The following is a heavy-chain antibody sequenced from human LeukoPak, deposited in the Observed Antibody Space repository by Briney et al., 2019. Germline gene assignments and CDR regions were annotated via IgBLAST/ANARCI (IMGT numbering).Heavy chain of an antibody. CDR1: EFTFSSYG. CDR3: AREGAYCRSTSCYLDY. CDR2: IWYDGSNK. V-gene: IGHV3-33*01. D-gene: IGHD2-2*01. Sequence: QPGSSLRLSCAASEFTFSSYGMHWVRQAPGKGLECVAVIWYDGSNKYYADSVRGRFTISRDNSKNTLYLQMNSLRAEDTAVYYCAREGAYCRSTSCYLDYWGQGTLVTVSS. J-gene: IGHJ4*02.